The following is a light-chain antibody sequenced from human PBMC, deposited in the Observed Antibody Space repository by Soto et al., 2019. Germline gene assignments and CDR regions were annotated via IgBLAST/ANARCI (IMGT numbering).Light chain of an antibody. Sequence: EVVMTQSPATVPVSLGGRVTLSCRASQSVGSNLAWYQQKPGQPPRLLIYEACNRDTGVPTRFSGSGSGTEFTLTITSLKSEDFAVYYCQQYNHWPPWTFGQGTKVDIK. J-gene: IGKJ1*01. CDR3: QQYNHWPPWT. CDR2: EAC. V-gene: IGKV3D-15*01. CDR1: QSVGSN.